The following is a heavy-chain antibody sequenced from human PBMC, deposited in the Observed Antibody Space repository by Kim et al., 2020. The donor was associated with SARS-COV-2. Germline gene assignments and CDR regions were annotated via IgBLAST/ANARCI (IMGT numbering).Heavy chain of an antibody. D-gene: IGHD6-19*01. CDR3: ARASSGWYTLHYYYGMDV. J-gene: IGHJ6*02. V-gene: IGHV3-53*01. Sequence: GRFTISRDNSKNTLYLQMNSLRAEDTAVYYCARASSGWYTLHYYYGMDVWGQGTTVTVSS.